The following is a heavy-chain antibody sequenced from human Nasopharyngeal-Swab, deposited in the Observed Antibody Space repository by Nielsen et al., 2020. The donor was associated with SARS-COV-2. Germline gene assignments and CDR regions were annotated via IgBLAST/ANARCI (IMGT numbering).Heavy chain of an antibody. CDR2: IKQDGSEK. Sequence: GGSLRLSCAASGFTFSSYWMSWVRQAPGKGLEWVANIKQDGSEKYYVDSVKGRFTISRDNAKNSLYLQMNSLRAEDTAVYYCARGDRIAVAGTFSLTDYYYGMDVWGQGTTVTVSS. D-gene: IGHD6-19*01. V-gene: IGHV3-7*03. CDR1: GFTFSSYW. J-gene: IGHJ6*02. CDR3: ARGDRIAVAGTFSLTDYYYGMDV.